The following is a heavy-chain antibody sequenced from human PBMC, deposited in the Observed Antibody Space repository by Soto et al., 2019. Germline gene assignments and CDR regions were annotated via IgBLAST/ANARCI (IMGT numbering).Heavy chain of an antibody. J-gene: IGHJ4*02. CDR1: GGSISSSSYY. Sequence: QLQLQESGPGLVKPSETLSLTCTVSGGSISSSSYYWGWIRQPPGKGLEWIGSIYYSGSTYYNPSLKSRVTISVDTSKNQFSLKLSSVTAADTAVYYCARLPNLLWFGELLRRENDYWGQGTLVTVSS. V-gene: IGHV4-39*01. CDR2: IYYSGST. D-gene: IGHD3-10*01. CDR3: ARLPNLLWFGELLRRENDY.